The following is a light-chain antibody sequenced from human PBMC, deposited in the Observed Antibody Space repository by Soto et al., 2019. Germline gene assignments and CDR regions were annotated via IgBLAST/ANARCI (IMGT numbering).Light chain of an antibody. Sequence: EIVLTQSPATLSLSPGERATLSCRASQSVSSYLAWYQQKPGQAPRLLIYDASNRATGIPARFSGSGSGTDFTLTIISLEPEDFAVYYCQQRSNWPTWTFGQGTKV. CDR3: QQRSNWPTWT. V-gene: IGKV3-11*01. J-gene: IGKJ1*01. CDR2: DAS. CDR1: QSVSSY.